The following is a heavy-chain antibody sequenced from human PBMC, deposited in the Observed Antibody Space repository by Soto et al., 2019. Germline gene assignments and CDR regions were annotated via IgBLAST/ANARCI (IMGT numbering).Heavy chain of an antibody. CDR1: GGTFSSYT. CDR3: ARDYWSSPAPDY. CDR2: IIPILGIA. Sequence: GASVKVSCKASGGTFSSYTISWVRQAPGQGLEWMGRIIPILGIANYAQKFQGRVTITADKSTSTAYMELSSLRSEDTAVYYCARDYWSSPAPDYWGQGTLVTVSS. J-gene: IGHJ4*02. D-gene: IGHD2-8*02. V-gene: IGHV1-69*04.